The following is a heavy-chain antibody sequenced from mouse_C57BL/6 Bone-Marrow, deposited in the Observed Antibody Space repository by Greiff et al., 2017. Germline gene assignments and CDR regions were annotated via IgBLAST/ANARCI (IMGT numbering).Heavy chain of an antibody. CDR2: ISSGGDYI. D-gene: IGHD2-5*01. V-gene: IGHV5-9-1*02. J-gene: IGHJ3*01. Sequence: EVMLVESGEGLVKPGGSLKLSCAASGFTFSSYAMSWVRQTPEKRLEWVAYISSGGDYIYYADTVKGRFTISRDNARNTLYLQMSSLKSEDTAMYYCTRDILYSNYVGFAYWGQGTLVTVSA. CDR1: GFTFSSYA. CDR3: TRDILYSNYVGFAY.